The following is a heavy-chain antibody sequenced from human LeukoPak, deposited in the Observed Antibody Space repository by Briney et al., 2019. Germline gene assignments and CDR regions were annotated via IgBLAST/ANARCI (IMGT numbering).Heavy chain of an antibody. V-gene: IGHV1-69*13. J-gene: IGHJ4*02. CDR1: GGTFSTYV. CDR2: IIPIFGRA. D-gene: IGHD5-12*01. CDR3: ARDPRGPLDY. Sequence: GASVKVSCKASGGTFSTYVISWVRQAPGQGLEWMGGIIPIFGRANYAQKFQGRVTIAADESTSAAYLELNSLRSEDTAVFYCARDPRGPLDYWGQGTLVTVSS.